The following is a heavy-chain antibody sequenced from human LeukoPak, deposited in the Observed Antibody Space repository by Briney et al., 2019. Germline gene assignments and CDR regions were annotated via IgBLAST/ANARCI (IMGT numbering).Heavy chain of an antibody. J-gene: IGHJ5*02. V-gene: IGHV4-4*07. CDR3: ARDLVAAAGLNWFDP. CDR1: GGSFSGYY. CDR2: IYTSGST. D-gene: IGHD6-13*01. Sequence: PSETLSLTCGVSGGSFSGYYWSWIRQPAGKGLEWIGRIYTSGSTNYNPSLKSRVTMSVDTSKNQFSLKLSSVTAADTAVYYCARDLVAAAGLNWFDPWGQGTLVTVSS.